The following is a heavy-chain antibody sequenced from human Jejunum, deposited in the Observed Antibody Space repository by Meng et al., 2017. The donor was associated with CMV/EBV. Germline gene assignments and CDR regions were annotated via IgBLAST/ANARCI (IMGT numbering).Heavy chain of an antibody. CDR1: GFTLNKIE. Sequence: SGFTLNKIEMSWVRQAPRKGLEWLSYISSSGDRTYYADSIKGRFIVSRDNANNLLYLHLHNLRDEDTAVYYCTNNLGQWLSWFAPWGQGTLVTVSS. J-gene: IGHJ5*02. D-gene: IGHD6-19*01. V-gene: IGHV3-48*03. CDR2: ISSSGDRT. CDR3: TNNLGQWLSWFAP.